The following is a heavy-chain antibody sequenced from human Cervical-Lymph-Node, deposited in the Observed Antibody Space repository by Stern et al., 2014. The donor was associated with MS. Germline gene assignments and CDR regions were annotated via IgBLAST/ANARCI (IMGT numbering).Heavy chain of an antibody. J-gene: IGHJ6*02. CDR2: MSFVGGNK. CDR1: GFSLSNSG. V-gene: IGHV3-30*03. Sequence: MKLVESGGGVVQPGRSLTLSCAASGFSLSNSGMHWVRQAPGKGLEWVAVMSFVGGNKKYGDSVKGRFSISRDMANNTLFLQMNSLRPEDTAVYYCMGVGDAMHVWGQGTTVIVSS. CDR3: MGVGDAMHV.